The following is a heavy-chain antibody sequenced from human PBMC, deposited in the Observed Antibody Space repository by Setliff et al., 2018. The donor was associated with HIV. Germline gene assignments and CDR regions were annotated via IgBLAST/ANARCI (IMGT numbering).Heavy chain of an antibody. J-gene: IGHJ2*01. CDR1: GFIFTNYG. D-gene: IGHD4-17*01. CDR2: INSGTGNT. V-gene: IGHV1-3*01. Sequence: ASVKVSCKASGFIFTNYGIHWVRQAPGHGLEWMGFINSGTGNTIYSQKFQGRVTFSRDTSASTAYMELSSLRSEDTAVYYCANSVTDASYWYFIHWGRGSPVTVPQ. CDR3: ANSVTDASYWYFIH.